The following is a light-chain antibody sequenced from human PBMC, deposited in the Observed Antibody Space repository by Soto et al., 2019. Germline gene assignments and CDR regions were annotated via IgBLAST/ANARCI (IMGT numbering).Light chain of an antibody. V-gene: IGLV2-14*01. CDR1: SSDVGGYNY. CDR2: DVS. CDR3: SSSTSSSTPVV. J-gene: IGLJ2*01. Sequence: QSALTQPASVSGSPGQSITISCTGTSSDVGGYNYVSWYQQHPGKAPKLMIYDVSNRPSGVSKRFSGSKSGNTASLTISGLQAEDEADYYCSSSTSSSTPVVFGGGTELTVL.